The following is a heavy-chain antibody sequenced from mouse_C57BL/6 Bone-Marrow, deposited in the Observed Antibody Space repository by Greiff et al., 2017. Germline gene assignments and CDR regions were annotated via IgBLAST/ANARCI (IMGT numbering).Heavy chain of an antibody. CDR3: ARHKGHYGSSPYYAMDY. Sequence: VKLMESGAELVKPGASVKLSCKASGYTFTEYTIHWVKQRSGQGLEWIGWFYPGSGSIKYNEKFKDKATLTADKSSSTVYMELSRLTSEDSAVYFCARHKGHYGSSPYYAMDYWGQGTSVTVSS. V-gene: IGHV1-62-2*01. D-gene: IGHD1-1*01. CDR2: FYPGSGSI. CDR1: GYTFTEYT. J-gene: IGHJ4*01.